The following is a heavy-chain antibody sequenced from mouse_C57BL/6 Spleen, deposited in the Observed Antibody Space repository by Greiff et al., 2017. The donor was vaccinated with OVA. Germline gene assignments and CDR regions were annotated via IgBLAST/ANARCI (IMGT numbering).Heavy chain of an antibody. V-gene: IGHV14-1*01. Sequence: EVQLQQPGAELVRPGASVKLSCTASGFNIKDYYMHWVKQRPDQGLEWIGRIDPADGDTDYAPKFQGKATMTADTSSNTAYLQLSSLTSEDAAVYYCTCNWDPFAYWGQGTLVTVSA. CDR3: TCNWDPFAY. CDR2: IDPADGDT. D-gene: IGHD4-1*01. J-gene: IGHJ3*01. CDR1: GFNIKDYY.